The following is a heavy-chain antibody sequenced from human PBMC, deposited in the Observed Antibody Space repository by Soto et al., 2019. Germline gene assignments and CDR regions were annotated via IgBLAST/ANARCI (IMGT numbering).Heavy chain of an antibody. J-gene: IGHJ3*02. CDR3: AKDRNLRGSSWDHDAFDI. Sequence: PGGSLRLSCAASGFTFSSYGMHWVRQAPGKGLEWVAVISYDGSNKYYADSVKGRFTISRDNSKNTLYLQMNSLRAEDTAVYYCAKDRNLRGSSWDHDAFDIWGQGTMVTVSS. D-gene: IGHD6-13*01. CDR2: ISYDGSNK. CDR1: GFTFSSYG. V-gene: IGHV3-30*18.